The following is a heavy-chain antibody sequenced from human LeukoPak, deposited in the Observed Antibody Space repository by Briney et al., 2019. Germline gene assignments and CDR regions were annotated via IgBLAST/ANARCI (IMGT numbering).Heavy chain of an antibody. J-gene: IGHJ4*02. D-gene: IGHD3-22*01. Sequence: PGGSLRLSCAASGFTFSSYAMHWVRQAPGKGLEWVAVISYDGSNKYYADSVKGRFTISRDNSKNTLYLQMNSLRAEDTAVYYCARARDSSGYYEYWGQGTLVTVSS. CDR3: ARARDSSGYYEY. CDR2: ISYDGSNK. CDR1: GFTFSSYA. V-gene: IGHV3-30-3*01.